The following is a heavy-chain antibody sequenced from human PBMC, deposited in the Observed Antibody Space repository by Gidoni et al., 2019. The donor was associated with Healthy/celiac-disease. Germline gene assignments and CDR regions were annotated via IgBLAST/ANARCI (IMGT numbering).Heavy chain of an antibody. CDR3: ATLPLEWLHKN. Sequence: EVQLVESGGGLVQPGGSLRLSCAASGFTFSSYWMSWVRQAPGKGLEWVANIKQDGSEKYYVDSVKGRFTISRDNAKNSLYLQMNSLRAEDTAVYYCATLPLEWLHKNWGQGTLVTVSS. J-gene: IGHJ4*02. D-gene: IGHD3-3*01. V-gene: IGHV3-7*03. CDR2: IKQDGSEK. CDR1: GFTFSSYW.